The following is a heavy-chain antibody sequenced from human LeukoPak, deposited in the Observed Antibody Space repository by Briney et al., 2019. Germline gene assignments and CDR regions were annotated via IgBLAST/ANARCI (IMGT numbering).Heavy chain of an antibody. Sequence: ASVKVSCKASGYTFTGYYMHWVRQAPGQGLEWMGWINPNSGGTNYAQKFQGRVTMTRDTSISTAYMELSRLRSDDTAVYYCARDDIVVVVAANYYYYGVDVWGQGTTVTVSS. J-gene: IGHJ6*02. CDR1: GYTFTGYY. D-gene: IGHD2-15*01. CDR2: INPNSGGT. V-gene: IGHV1-2*02. CDR3: ARDDIVVVVAANYYYYGVDV.